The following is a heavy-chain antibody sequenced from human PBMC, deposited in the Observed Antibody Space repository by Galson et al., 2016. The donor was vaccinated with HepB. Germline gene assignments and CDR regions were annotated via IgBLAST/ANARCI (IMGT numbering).Heavy chain of an antibody. V-gene: IGHV3-30*18. CDR3: ANLRSGSYAFDI. D-gene: IGHD3-22*01. J-gene: IGHJ3*02. CDR2: ISYDGSYK. CDR1: GFTFSGCA. Sequence: SLRLSCAASGFTFSGCAMHWVRQAPGEGLEWVAVISYDGSYKFYADSVKGRFTISRDNSKNTLYLQMNSLRAEDTAVYYCANLRSGSYAFDIWGQGTMVTVSS.